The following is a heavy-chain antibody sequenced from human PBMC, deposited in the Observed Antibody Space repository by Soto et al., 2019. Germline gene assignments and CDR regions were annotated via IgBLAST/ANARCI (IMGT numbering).Heavy chain of an antibody. V-gene: IGHV1-18*01. Sequence: ASVKVSCKASGYTFTSYGISWVRQAPGQGLEWMGWISAYNGNTNYAQKLQGRVTMTTDTSTSTAYMELRSLRSDDTAVYYCARKVRLRYFDNYYYGMDVWGQGTTVTVSS. CDR1: GYTFTSYG. J-gene: IGHJ6*02. CDR3: ARKVRLRYFDNYYYGMDV. D-gene: IGHD3-9*01. CDR2: ISAYNGNT.